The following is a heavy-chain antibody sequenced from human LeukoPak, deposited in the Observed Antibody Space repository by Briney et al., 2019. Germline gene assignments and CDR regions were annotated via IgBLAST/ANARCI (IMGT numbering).Heavy chain of an antibody. Sequence: PSETLSLTCTVSGGSISSYYWSWIRQPPGKGREGIGYIYYSGSTNYNPSLKSRVTISVDTSKNQFSLKLSSVTAADTAVYYCARGITMVRGAFDYWGQGTLVTVSS. CDR1: GGSISSYY. CDR3: ARGITMVRGAFDY. J-gene: IGHJ4*02. D-gene: IGHD3-10*01. CDR2: IYYSGST. V-gene: IGHV4-59*01.